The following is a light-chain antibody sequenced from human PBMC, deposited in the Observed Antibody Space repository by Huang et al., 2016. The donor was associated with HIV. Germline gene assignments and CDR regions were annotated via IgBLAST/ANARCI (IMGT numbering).Light chain of an antibody. CDR2: GAY. J-gene: IGKJ1*01. CDR3: QQYNNWPRGA. Sequence: EIVMTQSPATLSVSPGERATLSCRASQSVSSNLAWYQQKPGQAPRLLIYGAYTRATCIPARFSGSGSGTEFTLTISSLQSEDFAVYYCQQYNNWPRGAFGQGTKVEIK. CDR1: QSVSSN. V-gene: IGKV3-15*01.